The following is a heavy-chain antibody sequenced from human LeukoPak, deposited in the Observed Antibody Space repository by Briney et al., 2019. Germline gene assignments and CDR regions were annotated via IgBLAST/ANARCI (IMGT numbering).Heavy chain of an antibody. CDR1: GYTFTGYY. Sequence: ASVKVSCKASGYTFTGYYMHWVRQAPGQGLEWMGWINPNSGGTNYAQKFQGRVTMTRDTSISTAYMELSRLRSDDTAVYYCARDGGGMIFGVVIMREHLYEDYYYYMDVWGKGTTVTVSS. CDR3: ARDGGGMIFGVVIMREHLYEDYYYYMDV. V-gene: IGHV1-2*02. D-gene: IGHD3-3*01. CDR2: INPNSGGT. J-gene: IGHJ6*03.